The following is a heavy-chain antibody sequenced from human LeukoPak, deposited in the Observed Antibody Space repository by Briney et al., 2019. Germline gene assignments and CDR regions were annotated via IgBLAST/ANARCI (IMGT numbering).Heavy chain of an antibody. CDR1: GGTISSYF. Sequence: SETLSLTCTVSGGTISSYFWSWIRQPPGKGLEWIGYIYYSGTTNYNPSLKSRVTISVDTSKNQFSLKLSSVTAADTAVYYCARGVYIAAAQYGYWGQGTLVTVSS. D-gene: IGHD6-13*01. CDR2: IYYSGTT. V-gene: IGHV4-59*01. J-gene: IGHJ4*02. CDR3: ARGVYIAAAQYGY.